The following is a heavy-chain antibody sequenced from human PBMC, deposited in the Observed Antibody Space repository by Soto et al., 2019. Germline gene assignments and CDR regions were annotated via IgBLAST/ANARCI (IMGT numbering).Heavy chain of an antibody. J-gene: IGHJ4*02. D-gene: IGHD3-9*01. V-gene: IGHV1-18*01. CDR3: ARAGRYFDQPTYYFDC. CDR1: GYTFTSYG. Sequence: QVQLVQSGAEVKKPGASVKVSCKASGYTFTSYGISWVRQAPGQGLEWMGWISDYNGNTNYAQKLQGRVTMTTDTATSTAYSELRSLRSDDTAVYYCARAGRYFDQPTYYFDCWGQGALFTVSS. CDR2: ISDYNGNT.